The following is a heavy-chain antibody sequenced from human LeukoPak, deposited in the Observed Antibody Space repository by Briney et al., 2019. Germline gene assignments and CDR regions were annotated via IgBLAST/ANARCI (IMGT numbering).Heavy chain of an antibody. V-gene: IGHV3-7*01. Sequence: PGGSLRLSCAASGFTFSSYWMSWVRQSPGKGLEWVANIKHDGSERYYVDSVKGRFTISRDNAKNSLFLQMNTLIAEDTAVYYCARAQWISGVVINGPKDYWGQGTLVTVSS. CDR1: GFTFSSYW. D-gene: IGHD3-3*01. CDR2: IKHDGSER. J-gene: IGHJ4*02. CDR3: ARAQWISGVVINGPKDY.